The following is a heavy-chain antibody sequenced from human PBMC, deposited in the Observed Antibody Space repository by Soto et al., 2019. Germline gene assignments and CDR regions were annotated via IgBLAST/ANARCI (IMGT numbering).Heavy chain of an antibody. Sequence: AGGSLRLSCVGSGFILSNNGMHWVRQTPGKGLEWVAFMSYDGSDTFYADSVKGRFTISRDNSKNTLFLHMSNLRAEDTAMYYCTIVRVADSALDHWGQGTLVTVSS. CDR2: MSYDGSDT. V-gene: IGHV3-30*02. CDR1: GFILSNNG. D-gene: IGHD3-10*02. CDR3: TIVRVADSALDH. J-gene: IGHJ4*02.